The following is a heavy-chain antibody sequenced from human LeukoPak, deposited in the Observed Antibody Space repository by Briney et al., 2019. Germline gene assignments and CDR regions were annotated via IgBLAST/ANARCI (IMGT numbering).Heavy chain of an antibody. CDR2: INPNSGGT. CDR3: ARDDSGSAAPYNWFDP. J-gene: IGHJ5*02. CDR1: GYTFTGYY. V-gene: IGHV1-2*02. Sequence: GASVKVSCKASGYTFTGYYMHWVRQAPGQGLEWMGWINPNSGGTNFAQKFQGRVTMTRDTSISTAYMELSSLTSDDTAVYYCARDDSGSAAPYNWFDPWGQGTLVTVSS. D-gene: IGHD4-17*01.